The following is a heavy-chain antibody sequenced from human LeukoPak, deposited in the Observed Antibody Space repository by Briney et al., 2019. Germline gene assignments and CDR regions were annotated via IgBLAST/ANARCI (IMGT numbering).Heavy chain of an antibody. CDR1: GGSISSYY. J-gene: IGHJ3*02. Sequence: SETLSLTCTVSGGSISSYYWSWIRQPPGKGLEWIGYIYYSGSTNYNPSLKSRVTISVDTSKNQFSLKLSSVTAADTAVYYCARGARPGYCSSTSCYAGGAFDIWGQGTMVTVSS. V-gene: IGHV4-59*01. D-gene: IGHD2-2*01. CDR3: ARGARPGYCSSTSCYAGGAFDI. CDR2: IYYSGST.